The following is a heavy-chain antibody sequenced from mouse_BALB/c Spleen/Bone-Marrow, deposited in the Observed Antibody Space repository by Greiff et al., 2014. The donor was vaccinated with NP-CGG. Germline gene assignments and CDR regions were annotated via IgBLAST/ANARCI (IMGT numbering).Heavy chain of an antibody. CDR3: ARSDGYRAMDY. Sequence: QVQLQQSGPELVKPGASVKISRKASDYAFSTSWMNWVKQRPGQGLEWIGRIYPGDGDTYYNGKFKGKATLTADKSSSTAYMQLSSLTSVDSAVYFCARSDGYRAMDYWGQGTSVTVSS. D-gene: IGHD2-3*01. V-gene: IGHV1-82*01. J-gene: IGHJ4*01. CDR1: DYAFSTSW. CDR2: IYPGDGDT.